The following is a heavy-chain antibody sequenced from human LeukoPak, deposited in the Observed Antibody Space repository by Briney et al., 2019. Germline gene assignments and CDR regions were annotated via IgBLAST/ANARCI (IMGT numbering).Heavy chain of an antibody. Sequence: ETLSLTCTVSGGSISSYYWSWIRQPPGKGLEWIGYIYYSGSTNYNPSLKSRVTISVDTSKNQFSLKPSSVTAADTAVYYCARGKGTYYYDSSSYSARTYYYMDVWGKGTTVTVSS. CDR3: ARGKGTYYYDSSSYSARTYYYMDV. D-gene: IGHD3-22*01. V-gene: IGHV4-59*12. J-gene: IGHJ6*03. CDR2: IYYSGST. CDR1: GGSISSYY.